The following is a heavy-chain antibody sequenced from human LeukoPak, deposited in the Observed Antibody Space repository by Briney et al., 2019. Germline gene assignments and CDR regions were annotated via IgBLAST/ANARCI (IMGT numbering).Heavy chain of an antibody. V-gene: IGHV3-48*03. Sequence: PGGSLRLSCTASGFTFSSYAMSWVRQAPGKGLEWVSYISSGGSNIYYADSVKGRFTISRDNARNSLYLHMNSLRAEDTAIYYCAREDIYYDLSGYFGYWGQGTLVTVSS. CDR1: GFTFSSYA. CDR2: ISSGGSNI. CDR3: AREDIYYDLSGYFGY. D-gene: IGHD3-22*01. J-gene: IGHJ4*02.